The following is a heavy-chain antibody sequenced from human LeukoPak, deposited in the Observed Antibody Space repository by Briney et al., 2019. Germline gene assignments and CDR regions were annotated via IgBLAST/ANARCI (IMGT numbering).Heavy chain of an antibody. V-gene: IGHV4-34*01. CDR1: GGSFSGYY. D-gene: IGHD5-18*01. J-gene: IGHJ5*02. Sequence: PSETLSLTCAVYGGSFSGYYWSWIRQPPGKGLEWIGEINHSGSTNYNPSLKSRVTISVDTSKNQFSLKLSSVTAADTAVYYCARAPDTAMVNWFDPWGQGTLVTVSP. CDR2: INHSGST. CDR3: ARAPDTAMVNWFDP.